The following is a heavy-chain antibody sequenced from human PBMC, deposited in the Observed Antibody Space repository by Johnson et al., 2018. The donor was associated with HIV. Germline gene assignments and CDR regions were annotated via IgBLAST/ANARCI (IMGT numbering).Heavy chain of an antibody. V-gene: IGHV3-33*06. CDR3: AKDLASGSSSWLFDF. D-gene: IGHD6-13*01. CDR2: IWYDGSNK. Sequence: QVQLVESGGGLVKPGGSLRLSCAASGFTFSNAWMSWVRQAPGKGLEWVAVIWYDGSNKYYADSVKGRFTISRDNSKNTLYLQMNSLRAEDTAVYYCAKDLASGSSSWLFDFWGQGTLVTVSS. CDR1: GFTFSNAW. J-gene: IGHJ3*01.